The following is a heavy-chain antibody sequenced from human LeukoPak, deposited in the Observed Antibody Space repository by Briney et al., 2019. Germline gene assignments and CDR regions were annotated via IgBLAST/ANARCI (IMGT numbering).Heavy chain of an antibody. J-gene: IGHJ6*02. V-gene: IGHV4-59*08. Sequence: SETLSLTCTVSGGSISSYYWSWIRQPPGKGLEWIGYIYYSGSTNYNPSLKSRVTISVDTSKNQFSLKLSSVTAADTAVYYCARLYYYYGMDVWGQGTMVTVSS. CDR2: IYYSGST. CDR1: GGSISSYY. CDR3: ARLYYYYGMDV.